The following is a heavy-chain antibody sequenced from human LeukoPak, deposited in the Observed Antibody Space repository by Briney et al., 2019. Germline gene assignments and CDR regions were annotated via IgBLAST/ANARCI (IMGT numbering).Heavy chain of an antibody. CDR2: ISFNSGHI. J-gene: IGHJ4*02. V-gene: IGHV3-9*01. Sequence: HPGRSLRLSCTAFGFTFDAYAMHWVRQVPGKGLEWVSGISFNSGHIGYADSVKGRFTIFRDNAKTSVYLQMSSLTAEDTALYYCARVGYSYGTFDYWGQGTLVTVSS. CDR1: GFTFDAYA. D-gene: IGHD5-18*01. CDR3: ARVGYSYGTFDY.